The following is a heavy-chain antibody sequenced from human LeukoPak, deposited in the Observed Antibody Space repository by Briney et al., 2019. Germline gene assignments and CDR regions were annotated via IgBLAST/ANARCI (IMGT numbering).Heavy chain of an antibody. J-gene: IGHJ6*04. CDR2: VNPSGRST. CDR3: ARGEDIVATGLSVDYYGMDV. D-gene: IGHD5-12*01. V-gene: IGHV1-46*01. Sequence: ASVKVSCKASGYTFTSNHIHWVRQAPGQGLEWMGIVNPSGRSTNYAHNFQGRVTMTSDTSTSTVYMELRSLRSEDTAVYYCARGEDIVATGLSVDYYGMDVWGKGTTVTVSS. CDR1: GYTFTSNH.